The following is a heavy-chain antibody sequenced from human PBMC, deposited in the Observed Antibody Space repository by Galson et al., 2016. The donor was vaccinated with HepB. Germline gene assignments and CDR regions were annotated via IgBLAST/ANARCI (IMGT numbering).Heavy chain of an antibody. D-gene: IGHD3-10*01. J-gene: IGHJ5*02. CDR1: GGSINSGTFY. V-gene: IGHV4-39*01. CDR2: IHHGGHT. Sequence: SETLSLTCAVSGGSINSGTFYWGWIRQPPGRGLEWIASIHHGGHTNRNPSLTSRVTISVDMFKNQFSLKLTSVTAADAAIYYCARQWAWGSGSYRWFDPWGQGTLVTVSS. CDR3: ARQWAWGSGSYRWFDP.